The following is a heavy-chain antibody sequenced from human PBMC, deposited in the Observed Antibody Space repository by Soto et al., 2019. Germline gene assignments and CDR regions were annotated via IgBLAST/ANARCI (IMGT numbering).Heavy chain of an antibody. D-gene: IGHD3-10*01. CDR1: GGTFSSYA. J-gene: IGHJ4*02. CDR3: ARVRLDGGPYGSGSYSPPDY. Sequence: SVKVSCKASGGTFSSYAISWVRQAPGQGLEWMGGIIPIFGTANYAQKFQGRVTITADESTSTAYMELSSLRSEDTAVYYCARVRLDGGPYGSGSYSPPDYWGQGTLVTVSS. CDR2: IIPIFGTA. V-gene: IGHV1-69*13.